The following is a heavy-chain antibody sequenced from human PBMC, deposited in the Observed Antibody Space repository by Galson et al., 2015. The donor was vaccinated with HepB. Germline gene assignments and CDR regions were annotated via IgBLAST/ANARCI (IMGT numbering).Heavy chain of an antibody. CDR3: ARGYCSGKTCSGDFDL. D-gene: IGHD2-15*01. Sequence: QSGAEVKKPGESLGISCKGSGYRFINNWIGWVRQRPGKGLEWIGIIYPNDFETKYSPSFQGQVSFSVDTSLSTAYLQWSSLKASDTATYYCARGYCSGKTCSGDFDLWGHGTLVTVSS. CDR1: GYRFINNW. CDR2: IYPNDFET. V-gene: IGHV5-51*03. J-gene: IGHJ4*01.